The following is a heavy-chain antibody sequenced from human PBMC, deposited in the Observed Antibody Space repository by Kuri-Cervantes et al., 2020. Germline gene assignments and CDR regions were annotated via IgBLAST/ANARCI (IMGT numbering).Heavy chain of an antibody. CDR3: AREGYSSSWAYYYYYYGMDV. D-gene: IGHD6-13*01. J-gene: IGHJ6*02. Sequence: GGSLRLSCAASGFTFDDYAMHWVRQAPGKGLEWVSGISWNSGSIGYADSAKGRFTISRDNAKNSLYLQMNSLRAEDTAVYYCAREGYSSSWAYYYYYYGMDVWGQGTTVTVSS. CDR1: GFTFDDYA. V-gene: IGHV3-9*01. CDR2: ISWNSGSI.